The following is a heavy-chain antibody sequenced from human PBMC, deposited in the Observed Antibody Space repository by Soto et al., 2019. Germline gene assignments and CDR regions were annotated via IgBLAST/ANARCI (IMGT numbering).Heavy chain of an antibody. J-gene: IGHJ4*02. CDR1: GGSISSSSYY. V-gene: IGHV4-39*01. D-gene: IGHD3-3*01. Sequence: SETLSLTCTVSGGSISSSSYYWGWIRQPPGKGLEWIGSIYYSGSTYYNPSLKSRVTISVDTSKNQFSLKLSSVTAADTAVYYCARQRRPRGVTIFSPPGTTGDYFDYWGQGTLVTVSS. CDR3: ARQRRPRGVTIFSPPGTTGDYFDY. CDR2: IYYSGST.